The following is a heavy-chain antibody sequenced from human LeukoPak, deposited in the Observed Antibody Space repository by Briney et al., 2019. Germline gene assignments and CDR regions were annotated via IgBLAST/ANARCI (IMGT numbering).Heavy chain of an antibody. D-gene: IGHD1-1*01. Sequence: ASLKVSCKASGYIFTEHYLHWVRQAPGQGLEWMGWINPNSGTTSYAQKFQGRVTMTRDTSLRTIYMEVRRPTSDDTAVYYCAREGGATRTTGGAWFDPWGQGTLVTVSS. CDR2: INPNSGTT. CDR3: AREGGATRTTGGAWFDP. J-gene: IGHJ5*02. CDR1: GYIFTEHY. V-gene: IGHV1-2*02.